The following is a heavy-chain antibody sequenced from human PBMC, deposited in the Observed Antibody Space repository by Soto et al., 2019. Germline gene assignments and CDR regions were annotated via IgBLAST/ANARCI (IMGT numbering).Heavy chain of an antibody. Sequence: VQMVESGGGLVKPGGSLRLSCVASGFTFSSYNMNWVRQAPGKGLEWVSSITSGGSYIYYADSVKGRFTISRDNAKNSLYLQMNSLRAEDTAVYYCAREPLTTSNWFDPWGQGTLVTVSS. V-gene: IGHV3-21*01. CDR1: GFTFSSYN. J-gene: IGHJ5*02. CDR2: ITSGGSYI. CDR3: AREPLTTSNWFDP. D-gene: IGHD4-4*01.